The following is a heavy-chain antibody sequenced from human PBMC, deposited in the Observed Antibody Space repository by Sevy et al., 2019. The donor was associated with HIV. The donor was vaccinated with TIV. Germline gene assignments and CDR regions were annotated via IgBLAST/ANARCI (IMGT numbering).Heavy chain of an antibody. CDR2: IYYSGST. D-gene: IGHD3-3*01. CDR3: ASLSDYDFWSGYYRY. Sequence: SETLSLTCTVSGGSISSGDYYWSWIRQPPGKGLEWIGYIYYSGSTYYHPSLKGRVTISVDTSKNQFSLKLSSVTAAGTAVYYCASLSDYDFWSGYYRYWGQGTLVTVSS. V-gene: IGHV4-30-4*01. J-gene: IGHJ4*02. CDR1: GGSISSGDYY.